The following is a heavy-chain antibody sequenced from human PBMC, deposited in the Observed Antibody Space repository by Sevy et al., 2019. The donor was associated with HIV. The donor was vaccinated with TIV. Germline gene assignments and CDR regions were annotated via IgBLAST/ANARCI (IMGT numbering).Heavy chain of an antibody. J-gene: IGHJ4*02. V-gene: IGHV3-23*01. CDR1: GFTFSSYA. CDR3: AKPRRPHSSPPYFDY. D-gene: IGHD6-19*01. CDR2: ISGSGGST. Sequence: GGSLRLSCAASGFTFSSYAMSWVRQAPGKGLEWVSAISGSGGSTYYADSVKGRFTISRDNSKNTLYLQMNSLRAEDTAVYYCAKPRRPHSSPPYFDYWVQGTLVTVSS.